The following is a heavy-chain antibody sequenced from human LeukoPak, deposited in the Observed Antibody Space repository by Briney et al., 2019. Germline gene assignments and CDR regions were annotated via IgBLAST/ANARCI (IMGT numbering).Heavy chain of an antibody. J-gene: IGHJ4*02. CDR2: IKQDGSQR. Sequence: PGGSLRLFCTASGFTFSDYWMTWVRQAPGKGPEWGANIKQDGSQRYYVESVRGRFTISRDNDKNSLFLQMNGLRAEDTAVYYCARRGGSSSRRSPIDYWGQGTLVTVSS. V-gene: IGHV3-7*01. D-gene: IGHD6-6*01. CDR1: GFTFSDYW. CDR3: ARRGGSSSRRSPIDY.